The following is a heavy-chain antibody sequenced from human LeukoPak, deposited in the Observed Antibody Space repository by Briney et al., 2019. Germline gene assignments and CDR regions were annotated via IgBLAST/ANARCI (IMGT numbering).Heavy chain of an antibody. Sequence: GGSLRLSWVVTGFNVSNTYMSWVRQAPGKGLEWVSVIYSGGRTYYADSVKGRFTMSRGNSKNTLYFQMNSLTAEDTAVYFCARGTWNPALLDSWGQGTLVTVSS. CDR3: ARGTWNPALLDS. D-gene: IGHD1-1*01. J-gene: IGHJ4*02. V-gene: IGHV3-53*01. CDR2: IYSGGRT. CDR1: GFNVSNTY.